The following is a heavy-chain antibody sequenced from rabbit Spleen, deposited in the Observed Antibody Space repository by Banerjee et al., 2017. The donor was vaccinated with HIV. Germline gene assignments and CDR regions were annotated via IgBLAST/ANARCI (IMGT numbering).Heavy chain of an antibody. CDR2: IAGSSSGFT. CDR3: ARGGYGGHIWAMGL. V-gene: IGHV1S45*01. J-gene: IGHJ4*01. D-gene: IGHD3-1*01. Sequence: QEQLEESGGDLDKPGASLTLTCTASGFSFSSSDYMCWVRQAPGKGLEWISCIAGSSSGFTYSATWAKGRFTISKASSTTVTLQITSLTDADTAPYFCARGGYGGHIWAMGLWGRGTLVTVS. CDR1: GFSFSSSDY.